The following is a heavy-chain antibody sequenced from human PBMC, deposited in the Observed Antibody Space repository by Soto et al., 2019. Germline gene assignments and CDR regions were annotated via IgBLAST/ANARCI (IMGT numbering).Heavy chain of an antibody. J-gene: IGHJ5*02. Sequence: SETLSLTCTVSGSSISSPDHYWSWIRQPPGKGLELLGYVYYRGSIYYKPSLESRVTISIDTSKNQFSLKLTSVTAADTAMYFCSSARLTPYWFDARGERP. D-gene: IGHD2-21*01. CDR3: SSARLTPYWFDA. CDR2: VYYRGSI. V-gene: IGHV4-30-4*01. CDR1: GSSISSPDHY.